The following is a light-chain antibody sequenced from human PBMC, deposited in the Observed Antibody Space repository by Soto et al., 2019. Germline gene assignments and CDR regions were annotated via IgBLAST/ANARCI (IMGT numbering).Light chain of an antibody. CDR2: DAS. CDR3: QQSYGAPLT. J-gene: IGKJ4*01. CDR1: QGITTF. Sequence: DIQMNQSPSSLSASIGDRVTITCRASQGITTFLNWYQQRPGNAPNLLIYDASTLQSGVPSRFSGSGSGTDFTLTISSLQPEDFASYFCQQSYGAPLTFGGGTRVEI. V-gene: IGKV1-39*01.